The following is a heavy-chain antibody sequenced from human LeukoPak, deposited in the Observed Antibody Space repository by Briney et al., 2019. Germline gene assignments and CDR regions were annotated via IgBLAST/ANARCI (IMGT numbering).Heavy chain of an antibody. CDR2: IYYRGST. Sequence: PSETLSLTCVVSGYSISSSNWWGWIRQPPGKGLEWIGYIYYRGSTYYNPSLKSRVTVSVDTSKNQFSLKLSSVTAVDTAVYYCARMGSPGYYGDFDIWGQGTMVTVSS. D-gene: IGHD3-3*01. CDR3: ARMGSPGYYGDFDI. J-gene: IGHJ3*02. V-gene: IGHV4-28*01. CDR1: GYSISSSNW.